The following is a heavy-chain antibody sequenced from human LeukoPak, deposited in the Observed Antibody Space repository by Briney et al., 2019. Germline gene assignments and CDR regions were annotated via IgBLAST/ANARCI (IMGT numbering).Heavy chain of an antibody. CDR2: ISSSGSTR. J-gene: IGHJ4*02. D-gene: IGHD5-18*01. Sequence: GGSLRLSCAASGFTFSSYSMNWVRQAPGKGLEWVSYISSSGSTRYYADSVKGRFSISRDNAKNSLYLQMNSLRAEDTAVYYCARDRGYSYGIDYWGQGTLVTVSS. V-gene: IGHV3-48*04. CDR1: GFTFSSYS. CDR3: ARDRGYSYGIDY.